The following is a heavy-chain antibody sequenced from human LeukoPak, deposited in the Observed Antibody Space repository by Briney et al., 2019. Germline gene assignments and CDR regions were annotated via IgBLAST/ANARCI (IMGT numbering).Heavy chain of an antibody. CDR3: AREAAAGSWLDP. D-gene: IGHD6-13*01. CDR1: GGSISGYY. Sequence: SETLSLTCTVSGGSISGYYWSWIRQPPGKALEWIGYIYESGSTDYNPSLKSRVTISRDTSKNQVSLKLTSVTTADTAVYYCAREAAAGSWLDPWGQGTLVTVSS. V-gene: IGHV4-59*01. J-gene: IGHJ5*02. CDR2: IYESGST.